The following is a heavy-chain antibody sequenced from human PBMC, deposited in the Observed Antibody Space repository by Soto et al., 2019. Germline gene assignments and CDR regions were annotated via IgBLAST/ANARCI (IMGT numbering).Heavy chain of an antibody. V-gene: IGHV1-18*04. CDR3: ARRGRSYYYGMDV. Sequence: ASVKVSCKASGYTFTSYGISWVRQAPGQGLEWMGWISAYNGNTNYAQKLQGRVTMTTDTSTSTAYRELRSLRSDDTAVYYCARRGRSYYYGMDVWGQGTTVTVSS. D-gene: IGHD3-16*01. CDR1: GYTFTSYG. J-gene: IGHJ6*02. CDR2: ISAYNGNT.